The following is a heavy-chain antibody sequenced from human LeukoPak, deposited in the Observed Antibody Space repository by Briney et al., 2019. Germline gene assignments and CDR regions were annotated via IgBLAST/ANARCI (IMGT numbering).Heavy chain of an antibody. J-gene: IGHJ4*02. D-gene: IGHD4-17*01. CDR2: IKQDGSQR. CDR3: ARDRTVTTFDS. CDR1: GFIFGSYW. V-gene: IGHV3-7*01. Sequence: GGSLRLSCAASGFIFGSYWMSWVRQAPGKGLEWVANIKQDGSQRYYVDSVKGRFTISRDNAKNSLYLQMISLRVEDTALYYCARDRTVTTFDSWGQGTLVTVSS.